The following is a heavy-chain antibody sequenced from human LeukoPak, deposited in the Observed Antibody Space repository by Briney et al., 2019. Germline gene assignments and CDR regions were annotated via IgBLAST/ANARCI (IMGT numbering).Heavy chain of an antibody. J-gene: IGHJ4*02. CDR3: AKGLIQLWFGGVDY. CDR1: GFTFDDYA. V-gene: IGHV3-9*01. Sequence: PGRSLRLSCAASGFTFDDYAMHWVRQAPGKGLEWVSGISWNSGSIGYADSVKGRFTISRDNAKNSLYLQMNSLRAEDTALYYCAKGLIQLWFGGVDYWGQGTLVTVSS. CDR2: ISWNSGSI. D-gene: IGHD5-18*01.